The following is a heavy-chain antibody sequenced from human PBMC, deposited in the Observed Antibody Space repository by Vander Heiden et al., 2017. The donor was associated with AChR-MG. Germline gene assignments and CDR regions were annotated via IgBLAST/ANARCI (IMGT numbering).Heavy chain of an antibody. CDR1: GFTFNSYD. J-gene: IGHJ4*02. D-gene: IGHD4-17*01. V-gene: IGHV3-23*01. CDR3: AKVQYGNFNDY. CDR2: ISGSGGST. Sequence: EVQLLESGGGLVQPGGSLRLSCAASGFTFNSYDMSWVRQAPGKGLEWVSTISGSGGSTYYADSVTGRFTISRDNSKNTLYLQMNSLRAEDTATYYCAKVQYGNFNDYWGQGTLVTVSS.